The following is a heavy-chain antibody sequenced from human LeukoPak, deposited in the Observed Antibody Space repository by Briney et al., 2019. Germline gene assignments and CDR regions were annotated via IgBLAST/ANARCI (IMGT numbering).Heavy chain of an antibody. Sequence: GGSLRLSCAASGFTFSDYYMSWIRQAPGKGLEWVSYISSSGSTIYYADSVKGRFTISRDNSKNTLYLQMNSLRAEDTAVYYCARTLTIFGPKSYFDYWGQGTLVTVSS. CDR1: GFTFSDYY. CDR3: ARTLTIFGPKSYFDY. V-gene: IGHV3-11*04. CDR2: ISSSGSTI. J-gene: IGHJ4*02. D-gene: IGHD3-3*01.